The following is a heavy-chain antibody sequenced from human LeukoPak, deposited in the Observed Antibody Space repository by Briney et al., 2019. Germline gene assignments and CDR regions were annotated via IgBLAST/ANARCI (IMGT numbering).Heavy chain of an antibody. CDR2: INHSGST. CDR1: GGSLSGYY. CDR3: ARWGTYCSSTSCHNYFDY. D-gene: IGHD2-2*02. J-gene: IGHJ4*02. V-gene: IGHV4-34*01. Sequence: SETLSLTCVVSGGSLSGYYWGWIRRPPGRGLEWIGEINHSGSTNYNPSLKSRVTISVDTSKNQFSLKLSSVTAADTAVYYCARWGTYCSSTSCHNYFDYWGQGTLVTVSS.